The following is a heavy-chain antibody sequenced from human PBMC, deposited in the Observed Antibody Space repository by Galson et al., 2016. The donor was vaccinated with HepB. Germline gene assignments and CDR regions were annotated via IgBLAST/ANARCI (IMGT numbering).Heavy chain of an antibody. J-gene: IGHJ6*02. D-gene: IGHD6-6*01. V-gene: IGHV1-18*01. CDR2: ISANSGNP. CDR1: GYTFTTNG. Sequence: SVKVSCKASGYTFTTNGISWVRQAPGQGLEWMGWISANSGNPNYAPHLPVSVPFPPDPSPSPAYMELRSLRSAATALYSCARARDHGMDVWGQVTTV. CDR3: ARARDHGMDV.